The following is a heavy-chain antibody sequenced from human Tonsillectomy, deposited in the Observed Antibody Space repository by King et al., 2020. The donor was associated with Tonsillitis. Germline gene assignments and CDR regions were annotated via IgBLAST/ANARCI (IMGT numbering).Heavy chain of an antibody. J-gene: IGHJ4*02. CDR1: GASVGSSSYY. CDR3: ADIVAKNGGGGDS. CDR2: VYYTGGT. D-gene: IGHD5-12*01. Sequence: VQLQESGPRLVKPSETLSLTCTVSGASVGSSSYYWGWIRQPPGKALEWIGTVYYTGGTYYNPSLKSRVTISADTSKNQFSLRLSSVTAADTAVYYCADIVAKNGGGGDSWGQGILVTVSS. V-gene: IGHV4-39*07.